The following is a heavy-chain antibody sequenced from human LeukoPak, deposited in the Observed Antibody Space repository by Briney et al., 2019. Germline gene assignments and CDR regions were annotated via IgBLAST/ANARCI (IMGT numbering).Heavy chain of an antibody. CDR3: ARLPITKRAMDV. CDR1: GDSIRSGDSY. V-gene: IGHV4-39*01. D-gene: IGHD3-3*01. J-gene: IGHJ6*02. CDR2: IYYVGSP. Sequence: PSETLSLTCSVSGDSIRSGDSYWGWIRQNPWTGLEWIGSIYYVGSPHYNPSLNSRQVTMSVDTLKNQFSLKLTSVTAADTAVYYCARLPITKRAMDVWGQGTTVTVSS.